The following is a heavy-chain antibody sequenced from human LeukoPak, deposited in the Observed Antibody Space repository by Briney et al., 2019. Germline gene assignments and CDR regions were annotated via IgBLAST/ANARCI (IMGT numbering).Heavy chain of an antibody. CDR1: GFRFSNYG. CDR2: IWYDGSNK. Sequence: TGRSLRLSCAASGFRFSNYGMHWVRQAPGKGLEWVALIWYDGSNKYYADSVKGRFTISRDNSKNTLYLQMNSLRAEDTAVYYCGTVRGPDSSRWYSDYWGQGTLVTVRS. V-gene: IGHV3-33*01. J-gene: IGHJ4*02. CDR3: GTVRGPDSSRWYSDY. D-gene: IGHD6-13*01.